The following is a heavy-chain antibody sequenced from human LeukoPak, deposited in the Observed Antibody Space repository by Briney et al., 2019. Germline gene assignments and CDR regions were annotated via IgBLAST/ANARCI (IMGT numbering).Heavy chain of an antibody. V-gene: IGHV1-69*04. CDR1: GGTFSSYA. CDR2: IIPILGIA. J-gene: IGHJ6*02. CDR3: ARDPGVTPDYYYYYGMDV. Sequence: GASVKVSCKASGGTFSSYAISWVRQAPGQGLEWMGRIIPILGIANYAQKFQGRVTITADKSTSTAYMELSSLRSEDTAVYYCARDPGVTPDYYYYYGMDVWGQGTTVTVSS. D-gene: IGHD2-21*02.